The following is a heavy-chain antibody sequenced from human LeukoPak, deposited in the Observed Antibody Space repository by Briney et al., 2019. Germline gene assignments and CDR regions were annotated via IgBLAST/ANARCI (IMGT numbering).Heavy chain of an antibody. V-gene: IGHV3-21*04. CDR1: GFTFSSYS. CDR2: ISSSSSYI. CDR3: AKNYGSGNYYVDY. D-gene: IGHD3-10*01. J-gene: IGHJ4*02. Sequence: GGSLRLSCAASGFTFSSYSMNWVRQAPGKGLEWVSSISSSSSYIYYADSVKGRFTISRDNSENRLYVQMNSLRAEDTAVYYCAKNYGSGNYYVDYWGQGTLVTVSS.